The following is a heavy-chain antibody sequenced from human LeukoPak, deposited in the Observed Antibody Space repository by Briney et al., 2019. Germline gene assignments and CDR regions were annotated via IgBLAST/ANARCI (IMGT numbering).Heavy chain of an antibody. Sequence: ASVKVSCKASGYTFTGYYMHWVRQAPGKGLEWMGGFDPEDGETIYAQKLQGRVTMTTDTSTSTAYMELRSLRSDDTAVYYCASGDGDGYYFDYWGQGTLVTVSS. D-gene: IGHD3-10*01. CDR2: FDPEDGET. CDR3: ASGDGDGYYFDY. V-gene: IGHV1-24*01. J-gene: IGHJ4*02. CDR1: GYTFTGYY.